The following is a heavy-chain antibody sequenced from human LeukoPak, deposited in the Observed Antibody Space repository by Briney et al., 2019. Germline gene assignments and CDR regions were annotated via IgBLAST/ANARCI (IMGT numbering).Heavy chain of an antibody. CDR3: ARDPQGGGWKYYYYMDV. D-gene: IGHD6-19*01. CDR1: GLTFSSYW. V-gene: IGHV3-7*01. CDR2: IKEDGSEK. Sequence: GGSLRLSCAASGLTFSSYWMSWVRQAPGKGLEWVANIKEDGSEKNYVDSVKGRFTISRDNAKNSLYLQMNSLRAEDTAVYYCARDPQGGGWKYYYYMDVWGKGTTVTVSS. J-gene: IGHJ6*03.